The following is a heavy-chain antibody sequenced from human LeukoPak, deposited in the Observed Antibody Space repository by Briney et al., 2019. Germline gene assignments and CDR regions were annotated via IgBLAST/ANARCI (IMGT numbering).Heavy chain of an antibody. D-gene: IGHD2-2*01. CDR1: GFTFINYG. CDR2: ISYDGRNI. V-gene: IGHV3-30*18. Sequence: GGSLRLSCAASGFTFINYGMHWVRQAPGKGLEWVAVISYDGRNIHYPDSVKGRFTISRDISTDTLWLQMDSLRTEDTAVYYCAKGPLRGTAAAIDYWGQGTLVTVSS. J-gene: IGHJ4*02. CDR3: AKGPLRGTAAAIDY.